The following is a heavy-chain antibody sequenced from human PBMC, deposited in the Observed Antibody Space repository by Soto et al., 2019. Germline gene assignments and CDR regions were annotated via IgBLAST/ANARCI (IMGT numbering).Heavy chain of an antibody. V-gene: IGHV1-69*13. Sequence: GASVKVSCKASGGTFSSYAISWVRQAPGQGLEWMGGIIPIFGTANYAQKFQGRVTITADESTSTAYMELSSLRSEDTAVYYCARDLDIVVVVGSYYYYGMDVWGQGTTVTVSS. CDR1: GGTFSSYA. CDR3: ARDLDIVVVVGSYYYYGMDV. CDR2: IIPIFGTA. J-gene: IGHJ6*02. D-gene: IGHD2-15*01.